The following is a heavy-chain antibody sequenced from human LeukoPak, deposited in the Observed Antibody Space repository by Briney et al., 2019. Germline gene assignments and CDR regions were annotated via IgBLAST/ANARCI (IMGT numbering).Heavy chain of an antibody. J-gene: IGHJ4*02. Sequence: PGGSLRLSCAASGFTFSSHSMNWVRQAPGKGLEWVSSISSSSSYIYYADSVKGRFTISRDNAKNSLYLQMNSLRAEDTAVYYCASEKTLYGGYDYWGQGTLVTVSS. CDR3: ASEKTLYGGYDY. V-gene: IGHV3-21*01. CDR1: GFTFSSHS. CDR2: ISSSSSYI. D-gene: IGHD4/OR15-4a*01.